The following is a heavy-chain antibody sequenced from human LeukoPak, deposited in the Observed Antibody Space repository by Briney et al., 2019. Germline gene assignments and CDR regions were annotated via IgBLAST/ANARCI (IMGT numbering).Heavy chain of an antibody. Sequence: GESLKISCKGSGYTFSSYWIAWVRQMPGKGLEWMGIISPGDSDTRYSRPFQGLVTMSADKSISTAYLQWSSLKASDTAMYYCARRTSESSGFDFLDVWGQGTTVTVSS. CDR1: GYTFSSYW. J-gene: IGHJ6*02. CDR2: ISPGDSDT. D-gene: IGHD3-22*01. CDR3: ARRTSESSGFDFLDV. V-gene: IGHV5-51*01.